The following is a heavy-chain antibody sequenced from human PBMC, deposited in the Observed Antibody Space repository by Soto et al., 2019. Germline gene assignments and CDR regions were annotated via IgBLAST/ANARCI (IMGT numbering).Heavy chain of an antibody. D-gene: IGHD3-22*01. CDR3: AARGPDSSGYYYSARSYFDY. V-gene: IGHV1-24*01. J-gene: IGHJ4*02. CDR1: GHTLTEFS. CDR2: FDPEGGEA. Sequence: GASVKVSCKISGHTLTEFSIHWVRQAPGKGLEWMGGFDPEGGEAIYAQKWHGRVTVTEDTVTDTAYMELSRLRSDDTAVYYCAARGPDSSGYYYSARSYFDYWGQGTLVTVSS.